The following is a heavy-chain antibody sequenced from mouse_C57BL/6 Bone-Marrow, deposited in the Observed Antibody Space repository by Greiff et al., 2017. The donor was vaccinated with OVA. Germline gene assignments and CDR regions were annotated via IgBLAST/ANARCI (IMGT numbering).Heavy chain of an antibody. CDR1: GYTFTDYY. CDR3: ARSRWLPLYAMDY. Sequence: QVQLQQSGAELVRPGASVKLSCKASGYTFTDYYINWVKQRPGQGLEWIARIYPGSGNTYYNEKFKGKATLTAEKSSSTAYMQLSSLTSEDSAVYFCARSRWLPLYAMDYWGQGTSVTVSS. D-gene: IGHD2-2*01. CDR2: IYPGSGNT. J-gene: IGHJ4*01. V-gene: IGHV1-76*01.